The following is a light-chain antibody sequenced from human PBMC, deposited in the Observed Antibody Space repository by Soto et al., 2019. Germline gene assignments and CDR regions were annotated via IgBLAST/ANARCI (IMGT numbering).Light chain of an antibody. V-gene: IGKV3-11*01. CDR3: QQRSSWIT. Sequence: IVLTQSPTTLSLWPGETAVLSCRASQSISSSLSWYQQRPGQAPRLLIYDASNRAPGIPARFSGSGSGTVFTLTIGSLEPEDFALYYCQQRSSWITVGQGTRLEIE. CDR1: QSISSS. CDR2: DAS. J-gene: IGKJ5*01.